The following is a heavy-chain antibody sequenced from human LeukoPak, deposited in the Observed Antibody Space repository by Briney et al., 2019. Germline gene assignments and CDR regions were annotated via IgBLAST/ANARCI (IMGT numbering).Heavy chain of an antibody. CDR2: IIPIFGTA. Sequence: SVKVSFKASGGTFSSYAISWVRQAPGQGLEWMGWIIPIFGTANYAQKFQGRVTITADESTSTAYMELSSLRSEDTAVYYCASDSSSWYNVRDYWGQGTLVTVSS. CDR1: GGTFSSYA. CDR3: ASDSSSWYNVRDY. D-gene: IGHD6-13*01. V-gene: IGHV1-69*13. J-gene: IGHJ4*02.